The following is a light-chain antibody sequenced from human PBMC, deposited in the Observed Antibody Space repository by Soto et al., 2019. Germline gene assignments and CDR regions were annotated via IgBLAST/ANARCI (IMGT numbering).Light chain of an antibody. CDR3: SSYTSSSISYV. Sequence: QSALTQPASVSGSPGQSITISCTGTSSDVGGYNYVSWYQQHPGKAPKLMIYEVSNRHSGVSNRFSGSKSGNTASLTISGLQAEDEADYYCSSYTSSSISYVFGTGTKVTVL. CDR1: SSDVGGYNY. V-gene: IGLV2-14*01. J-gene: IGLJ1*01. CDR2: EVS.